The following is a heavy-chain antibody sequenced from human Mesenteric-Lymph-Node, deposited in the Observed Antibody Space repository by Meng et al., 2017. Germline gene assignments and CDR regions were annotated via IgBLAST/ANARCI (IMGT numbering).Heavy chain of an antibody. V-gene: IGHV4-61*08. CDR1: GGSISSGGYY. J-gene: IGHJ4*02. CDR2: IYYSGST. D-gene: IGHD3-22*01. Sequence: ESLKISCTVSGGSISSGGYYWSWIRQHPGKGLEWIGYIYYSGSTNYNPSLKSRVTISVDTSKNQFSLKLSSVTAADTAVYYCARIVPNTSRYYYLDYWSQGTLVTGAS. CDR3: ARIVPNTSRYYYLDY.